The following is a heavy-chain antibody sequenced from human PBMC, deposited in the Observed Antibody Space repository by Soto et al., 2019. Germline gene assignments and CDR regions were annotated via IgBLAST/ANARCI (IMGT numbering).Heavy chain of an antibody. V-gene: IGHV1-69*01. CDR2: IIPIFGTA. CDR1: GGTFSSYA. Sequence: QVQLVQSGAEVKKPGSSVKVSCKASGGTFSSYAISRVRQAPGQGLEWMGGIIPIFGTANYAQKFQGRVTITADESTSTAYMELSSLRSEDTAVYYCARELRIAAAGPYYYYGMDVWGQGTTVTVSS. CDR3: ARELRIAAAGPYYYYGMDV. J-gene: IGHJ6*02. D-gene: IGHD6-13*01.